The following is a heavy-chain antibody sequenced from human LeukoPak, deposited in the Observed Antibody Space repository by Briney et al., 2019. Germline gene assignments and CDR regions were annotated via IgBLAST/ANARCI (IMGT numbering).Heavy chain of an antibody. Sequence: ASVKVSCKASGYTFTGFYMHWVRQAPGQGLEWMGWINPNSGGTNYAQKFQGTVTMTRDTSISTAYMELRRVRSDDTAVYYCARGKKEIEYYDFWSGYHAFDIWGEGTMVSVSS. CDR3: ARGKKEIEYYDFWSGYHAFDI. V-gene: IGHV1-2*02. J-gene: IGHJ3*02. D-gene: IGHD3-3*01. CDR1: GYTFTGFY. CDR2: INPNSGGT.